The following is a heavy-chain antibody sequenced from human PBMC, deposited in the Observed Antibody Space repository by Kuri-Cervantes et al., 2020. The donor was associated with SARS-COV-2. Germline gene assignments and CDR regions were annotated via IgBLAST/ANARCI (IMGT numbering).Heavy chain of an antibody. CDR1: GFTFSSYG. D-gene: IGHD3-22*01. Sequence: GESLKISCAASGFTFSSYGMNWVRQAAGKGLEWISYSSSSSSTLYYTDSVKGRFTISRDNAKNSLYLQMNSLRAEDTAVYYCAKTHYYDTISALDYWGQGTLVTVSS. CDR2: SSSSSSTL. CDR3: AKTHYYDTISALDY. J-gene: IGHJ4*02. V-gene: IGHV3-48*01.